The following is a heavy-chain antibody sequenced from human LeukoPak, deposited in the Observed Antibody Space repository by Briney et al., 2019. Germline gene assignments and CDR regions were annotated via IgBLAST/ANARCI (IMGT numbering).Heavy chain of an antibody. CDR2: FDPEDGET. CDR3: ATVVLWVGGGGYYFGY. V-gene: IGHV1-24*01. J-gene: IGHJ4*02. D-gene: IGHD3-10*01. Sequence: ASVKVSCKVSGYTLTELSMHWVRQAPGKGLEWMGGFDPEDGETLYAQNFQGRVTMTEDTSTDTAYMELSSLRSEDTAVYYCATVVLWVGGGGYYFGYWGQGTLVTVSS. CDR1: GYTLTELS.